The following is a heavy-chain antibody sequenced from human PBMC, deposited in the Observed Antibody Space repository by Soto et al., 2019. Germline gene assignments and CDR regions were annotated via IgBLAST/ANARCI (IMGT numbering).Heavy chain of an antibody. CDR3: AEGVVVANTYFQH. CDR2: ISYDGSDK. CDR1: GFTFSSYG. D-gene: IGHD2-15*01. J-gene: IGHJ1*01. Sequence: QVQLVESGGGVVQPGRSLRLSCAASGFTFSSYGMHWVRQAPGKGLEWVAVISYDGSDKYYADSVKGRFTISRDNSNNTLYVQMDSLRAEDTAVYYCAEGVVVANTYFQHWGQGTLVIVSS. V-gene: IGHV3-30*18.